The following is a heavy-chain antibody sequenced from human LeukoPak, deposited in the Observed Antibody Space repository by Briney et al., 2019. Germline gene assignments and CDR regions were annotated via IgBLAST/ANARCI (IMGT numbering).Heavy chain of an antibody. Sequence: ASVKVSCKASRYTFTSYDINWVRQATGKGREWMGWMNPNSGNKDYAQKFQGRVTMTRNTSISTAYMELSSLRSEDTAVHYCSRADYGDNDSFHIWGQGTMVTVSS. CDR2: MNPNSGNK. V-gene: IGHV1-8*01. J-gene: IGHJ3*02. D-gene: IGHD4-17*01. CDR3: SRADYGDNDSFHI. CDR1: RYTFTSYD.